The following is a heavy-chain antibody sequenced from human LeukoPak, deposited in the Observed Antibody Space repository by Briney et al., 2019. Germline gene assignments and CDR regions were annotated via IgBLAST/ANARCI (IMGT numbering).Heavy chain of an antibody. V-gene: IGHV3-7*01. CDR1: GFTFSSYW. CDR2: IKQDGSEK. J-gene: IGHJ2*01. CDR3: ARAVYCSGGGCFWYFDL. Sequence: GGSLRLSCAASGFTFSSYWMSWVRQAPGKGLEWVANIKQDGSEKYYVDSVKGRFTISRDNAKNSLYLQMNSLRAEDTAVYYCARAVYCSGGGCFWYFDLWGRGTLVTVSS. D-gene: IGHD2-15*01.